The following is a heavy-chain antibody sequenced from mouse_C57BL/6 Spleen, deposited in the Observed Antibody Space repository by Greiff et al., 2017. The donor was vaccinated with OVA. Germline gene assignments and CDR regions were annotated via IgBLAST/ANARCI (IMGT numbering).Heavy chain of an antibody. Sequence: VQLKESGPGLVKPSQSLSLTCSVTGYSITSGYYWNWIRQFPGNKLEWMGYISYDGSNNYNPSLKNRISITRDTSKNQFFLKLNSVTTEDTATYYCARWTGTWYFDVWGTGTTVTVSS. D-gene: IGHD4-1*01. CDR1: GYSITSGYY. CDR3: ARWTGTWYFDV. J-gene: IGHJ1*03. CDR2: ISYDGSN. V-gene: IGHV3-6*01.